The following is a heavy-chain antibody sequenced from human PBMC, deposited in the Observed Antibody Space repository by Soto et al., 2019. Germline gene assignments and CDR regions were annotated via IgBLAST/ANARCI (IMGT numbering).Heavy chain of an antibody. CDR3: AGTTSHQWYYMDV. CDR1: GDSVSSNSAA. V-gene: IGHV6-1*01. CDR2: TYYRSKWYY. Sequence: SQTLSLTCAISGDSVSSNSAAWNWFRQSPSRGLEWLGRTYYRSKWYYEYAVSVKSRITVNPDTSKNQFSLQLTSVTPEDTAVYYCAGTTSHQWYYMDVWGKGTTVTVSS. J-gene: IGHJ6*03. D-gene: IGHD1-7*01.